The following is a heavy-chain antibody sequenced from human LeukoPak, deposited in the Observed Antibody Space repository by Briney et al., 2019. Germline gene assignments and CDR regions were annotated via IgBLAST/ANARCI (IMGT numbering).Heavy chain of an antibody. Sequence: GGSRRLSCAASGFTFSSYAMGWVRQAPGKGLEWVSAISGSGANTYYADSVKGRFTISRDNSKNTLSLQMNTLRTDDTAVYYCAKGRALEVVAAFNYWGQGTVVTVSS. J-gene: IGHJ4*02. D-gene: IGHD2-15*01. CDR2: ISGSGANT. V-gene: IGHV3-23*01. CDR1: GFTFSSYA. CDR3: AKGRALEVVAAFNY.